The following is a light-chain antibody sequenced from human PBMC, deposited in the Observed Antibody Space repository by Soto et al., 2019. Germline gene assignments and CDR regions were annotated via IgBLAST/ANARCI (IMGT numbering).Light chain of an antibody. V-gene: IGLV2-8*01. Sequence: SALTQPPSASGSPGQSVTISCTGTSSDVGGYNYVSWYQHHPGKAPKLMIYEVSKRPSGVPDRFSGSKSGNTASLTVSGLQVEDEADYYCNSYAGTKNVVFGGGTKLTVL. J-gene: IGLJ2*01. CDR3: NSYAGTKNVV. CDR1: SSDVGGYNY. CDR2: EVS.